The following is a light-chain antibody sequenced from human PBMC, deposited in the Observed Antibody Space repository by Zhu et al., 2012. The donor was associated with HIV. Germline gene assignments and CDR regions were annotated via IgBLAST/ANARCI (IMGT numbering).Light chain of an antibody. CDR3: QQYGSSPPRYT. V-gene: IGKV3-20*01. J-gene: IGKJ2*01. CDR2: GAS. CDR1: QSVSSSY. Sequence: EIVLTQSPGTLSLSPGERATLSCRASQSVSSSYLAWYQQKPGQAPRLLIYGASSRATGIPDRFSGSGSGTDFTLTISRLEPEDFAVYYCQQYGSSPPRYTFGLGVQAGDQT.